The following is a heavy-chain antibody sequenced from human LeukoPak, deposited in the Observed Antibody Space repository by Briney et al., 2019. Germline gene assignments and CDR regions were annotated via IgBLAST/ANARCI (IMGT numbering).Heavy chain of an antibody. J-gene: IGHJ3*02. CDR1: GGSIISSDYH. D-gene: IGHD2-15*01. Sequence: SETLSLTCTVSGGSIISSDYHWGWVRQPPGKGLEWIGTISYSGNTDYNPSLRGRVTISVDTSNNQFSLRLGSVTAADTAVYHCARHCCSGPAKRVFNIWGQGTMVTVSS. CDR2: ISYSGNT. CDR3: ARHCCSGPAKRVFNI. V-gene: IGHV4-39*01.